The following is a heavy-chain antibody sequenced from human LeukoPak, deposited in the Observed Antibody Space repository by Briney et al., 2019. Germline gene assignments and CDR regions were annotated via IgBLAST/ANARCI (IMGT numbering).Heavy chain of an antibody. V-gene: IGHV4-34*01. J-gene: IGHJ4*02. CDR3: ATYTTHIDY. Sequence: PSETLSLTCAVYGGSFSGYYWSWIRQPPGKGLEWIGEINHSGSTNYNPPLKSRVTISVDTSKNQFSLKLSSVTAADTAVYYCATYTTHIDYWGQGTLVTVSS. CDR2: INHSGST. CDR1: GGSFSGYY. D-gene: IGHD1-26*01.